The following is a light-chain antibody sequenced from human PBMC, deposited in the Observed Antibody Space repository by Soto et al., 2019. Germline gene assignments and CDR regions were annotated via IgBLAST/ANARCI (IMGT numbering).Light chain of an antibody. CDR2: AAS. Sequence: EIGMTQSPATLALSPGEIAALSCMASQSVYNNYLAWYQHKPGQAPRLPIYAASSRATGIPDRFSGSGSGTDFTLTISRLQPEDFAVYYCQPYGTSSWTFGQGTKVDIK. CDR1: QSVYNNY. J-gene: IGKJ1*01. V-gene: IGKV3-20*01. CDR3: QPYGTSSWT.